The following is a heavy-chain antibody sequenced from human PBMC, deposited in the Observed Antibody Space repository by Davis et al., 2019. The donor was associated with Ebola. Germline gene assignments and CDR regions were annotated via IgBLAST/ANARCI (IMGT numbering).Heavy chain of an antibody. V-gene: IGHV3-30*18. D-gene: IGHD3-22*01. Sequence: GESLKISCAASGFTFSSYGMHWVRQAPGKGLEWVAVISYDGSNKYYADSVKGRFTISRDNSKNTLYLQMNSLRAEDTAVYYCAKELYYHDSSGYFPDYWGQGTLVTDSS. CDR2: ISYDGSNK. J-gene: IGHJ4*02. CDR1: GFTFSSYG. CDR3: AKELYYHDSSGYFPDY.